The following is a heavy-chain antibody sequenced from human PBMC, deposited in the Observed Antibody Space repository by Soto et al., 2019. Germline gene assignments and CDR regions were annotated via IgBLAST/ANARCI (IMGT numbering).Heavy chain of an antibody. CDR2: INPSGGST. Sequence: ASVKVSRKATVYTFTSYYMHWVRQAPGQGLEWMGIINPSGGSTTYAQKFQGRVTMTSDTSTSTVYMEMSSLTSEDTALYYCARVPCSYGLLFYLDYWGQGTLVTVSS. CDR3: ARVPCSYGLLFYLDY. CDR1: VYTFTSYY. D-gene: IGHD5-18*01. J-gene: IGHJ4*02. V-gene: IGHV1-46*01.